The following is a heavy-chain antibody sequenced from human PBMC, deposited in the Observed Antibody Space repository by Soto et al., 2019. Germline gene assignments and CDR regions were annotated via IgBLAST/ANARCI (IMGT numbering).Heavy chain of an antibody. CDR1: GFSLSTTGVA. V-gene: IGHV2-5*02. J-gene: IGHJ4*02. CDR3: APSQRGPRDF. D-gene: IGHD5-12*01. Sequence: QITLKESGPTLVRPTQTLTLTCTFSGFSLSTTGVAVAWIRQPPGEALEWLALIYWDDDKRYNSSLKSRLTTTKDTSRDQVVLAMTNMDPMDTAPYFCAPSQRGPRDFWCPGSLVTVSS. CDR2: IYWDDDK.